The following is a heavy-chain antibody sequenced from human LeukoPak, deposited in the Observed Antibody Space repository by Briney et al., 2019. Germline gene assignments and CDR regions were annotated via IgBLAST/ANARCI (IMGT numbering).Heavy chain of an antibody. D-gene: IGHD5-24*01. CDR1: GYSFTSYW. CDR3: ASTNPDGHNVDY. V-gene: IGHV5-51*01. CDR2: IYPGDSNI. Sequence: GESLQISCKASGYSFTSYWIGWVRQMPGKGLEWMAIIYPGDSNIKYNPSFQAQVTISADKSITTTYLQWSSLESSDTAIYYCASTNPDGHNVDYWGQGTLVTVSS. J-gene: IGHJ4*02.